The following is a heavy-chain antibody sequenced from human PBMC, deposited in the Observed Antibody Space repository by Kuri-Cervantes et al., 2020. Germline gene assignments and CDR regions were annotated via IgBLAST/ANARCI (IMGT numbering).Heavy chain of an antibody. CDR3: ARDQKRWLQFLDY. CDR1: GYTFTSYD. D-gene: IGHD5-24*01. J-gene: IGHJ4*02. Sequence: ASVKVSCKASGYTFTSYDINWVRQAIGQGLEWMGWMNPNSGNTGYAQKFQGRVTMTRNTSISTAYMELSSLRSEDTAVYYCARDQKRWLQFLDYWGQGTLVTVSS. CDR2: MNPNSGNT. V-gene: IGHV1-8*01.